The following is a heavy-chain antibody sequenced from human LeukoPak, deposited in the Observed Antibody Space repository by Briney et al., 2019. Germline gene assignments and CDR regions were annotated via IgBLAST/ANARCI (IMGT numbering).Heavy chain of an antibody. D-gene: IGHD6-19*01. Sequence: SETLSLTCAVYGGSFSSYYWGWIRQPPGKGLEWIGSIYYSGSTYYNPSLKSRVTISVDTSKNQFSLKLSSVTAADTAVYYCASPFSGWKASFDYWGQGTLVTVSS. CDR1: GGSFSSYY. V-gene: IGHV4-39*01. CDR3: ASPFSGWKASFDY. J-gene: IGHJ4*02. CDR2: IYYSGST.